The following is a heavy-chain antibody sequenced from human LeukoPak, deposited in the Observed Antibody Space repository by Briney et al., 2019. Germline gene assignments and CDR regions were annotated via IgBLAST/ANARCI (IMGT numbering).Heavy chain of an antibody. J-gene: IGHJ4*02. CDR3: SIPGIAAAGPLFYY. V-gene: IGHV4-34*01. D-gene: IGHD6-13*01. Sequence: PSETLSLTCAVYGGSFSGYYWSWIRQPPGKGLEWIGEINHSGSTNYNPSLKSRVTISVDTSKNQFSLKLSSVTAADTTVYYCSIPGIAAAGPLFYYWGQGTLVTVSS. CDR2: INHSGST. CDR1: GGSFSGYY.